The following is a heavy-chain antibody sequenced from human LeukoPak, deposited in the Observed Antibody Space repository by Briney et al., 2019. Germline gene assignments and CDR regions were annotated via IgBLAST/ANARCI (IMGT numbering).Heavy chain of an antibody. CDR2: ISGRGDTT. CDR1: GFTFSSYS. D-gene: IGHD4-17*01. Sequence: GGSLRLSCTASGFTFSSYSMSWVRQGPGRGLEWVSAISGRGDTTFYADSVKGRFTISRDNSKKTLYLQVNSLRAEDTAVYFCAKELTTERTPGVDSWGQGTLVTVSS. J-gene: IGHJ4*02. V-gene: IGHV3-23*01. CDR3: AKELTTERTPGVDS.